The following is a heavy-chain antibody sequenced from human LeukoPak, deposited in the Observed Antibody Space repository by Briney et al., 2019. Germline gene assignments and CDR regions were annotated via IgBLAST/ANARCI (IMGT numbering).Heavy chain of an antibody. CDR3: ARRWYYYDSSGPRPRNAFDI. Sequence: SETLSLTCAVSGYSISSGYYWGWIRQPPGKGLEWIGSIYHSGSTYYNPSLKSRVTISVDTSKNQFSLKLSSVTAADMAVYYCARRWYYYDSSGPRPRNAFDIWGQGTMVTVSS. J-gene: IGHJ3*02. D-gene: IGHD3-22*01. CDR2: IYHSGST. V-gene: IGHV4-38-2*01. CDR1: GYSISSGYY.